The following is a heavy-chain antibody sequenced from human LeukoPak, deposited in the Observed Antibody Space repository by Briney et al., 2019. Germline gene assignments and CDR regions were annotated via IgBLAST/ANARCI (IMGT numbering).Heavy chain of an antibody. CDR3: ARDLGKIGGNSSPFDY. Sequence: GGSLRLSCAASGFTFSSYWMSWVRQAPGKGLEWVANIKQDGNEKYYLDSVRGRFTISRDNAKNSLYLQMNSLRAEDTAVYYCARDLGKIGGNSSPFDYWGQGTLVTVSS. CDR1: GFTFSSYW. D-gene: IGHD4-23*01. J-gene: IGHJ4*02. V-gene: IGHV3-7*01. CDR2: IKQDGNEK.